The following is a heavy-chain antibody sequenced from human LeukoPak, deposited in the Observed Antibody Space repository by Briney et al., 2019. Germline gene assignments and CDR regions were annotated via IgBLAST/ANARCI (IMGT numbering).Heavy chain of an antibody. J-gene: IGHJ4*02. V-gene: IGHV3-23*01. CDR2: IGDSGGST. D-gene: IGHD2-21*02. CDR1: GFTFSSHS. CDR3: AKGTTVLTATALDY. Sequence: GGSLRLSCAASGFTFSSHSMNWVRQAPGKGLEWVSVIGDSGGSTYYADSVKGRFTISRDNSKNTLYLQMNSLRAEDTAVYYCAKGTTVLTATALDYWGQGTLVTVSS.